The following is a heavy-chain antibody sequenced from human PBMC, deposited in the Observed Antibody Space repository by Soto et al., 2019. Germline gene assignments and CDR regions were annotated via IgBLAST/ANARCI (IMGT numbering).Heavy chain of an antibody. CDR3: AKSGAWALLGGAFDI. Sequence: QVQLVESGGGVVQPGRSLRVSCAASGFTFSSYGMHWVRQAPGKGLEWVAVISYDGSNKYYADSVKGRFTISRDNSKNTLYLQMNSLRAEDTAVYYCAKSGAWALLGGAFDIWGQGTMVTVSS. J-gene: IGHJ3*02. CDR2: ISYDGSNK. D-gene: IGHD3-10*01. V-gene: IGHV3-30*18. CDR1: GFTFSSYG.